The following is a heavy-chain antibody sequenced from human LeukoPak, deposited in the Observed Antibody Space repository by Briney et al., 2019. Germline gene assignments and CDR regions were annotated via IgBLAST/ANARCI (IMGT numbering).Heavy chain of an antibody. J-gene: IGHJ6*02. CDR3: ARDHPITMVRGVYGMDV. CDR1: GGSFSGYY. V-gene: IGHV4-34*01. Sequence: SETLSLTCAVYGGSFSGYYWSWIRQPPGKGLEWIGEINHSGSTNYNPSLKSRVTISVDTSKNQFSLKLSSVTAADTAVYYCARDHPITMVRGVYGMDVWGQGTTVTVSS. D-gene: IGHD3-10*01. CDR2: INHSGST.